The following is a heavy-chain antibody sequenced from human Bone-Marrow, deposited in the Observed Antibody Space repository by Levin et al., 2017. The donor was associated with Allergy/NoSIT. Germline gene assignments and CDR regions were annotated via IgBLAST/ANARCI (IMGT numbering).Heavy chain of an antibody. Sequence: PGGSLRLSCAVSGFTFTSYAMTWVRQAPGKGLEWVSGLGYRGVNTYYADSVKGRFTISRDNSKNTVYLQMNSLRAEDTAVYYCARPPHRDFWNGYSEYGMEVWGQGTTVIVSS. CDR2: LGYRGVNT. V-gene: IGHV3-23*01. CDR3: ARPPHRDFWNGYSEYGMEV. CDR1: GFTFTSYA. J-gene: IGHJ6*02. D-gene: IGHD3-3*01.